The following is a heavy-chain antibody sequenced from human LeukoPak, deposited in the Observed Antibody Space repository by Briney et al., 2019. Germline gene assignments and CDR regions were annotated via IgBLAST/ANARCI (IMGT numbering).Heavy chain of an antibody. J-gene: IGHJ4*02. D-gene: IGHD5-12*01. CDR3: ARSAAAGRIVATFGY. CDR1: GFTFSSNA. V-gene: IGHV3-30*04. CDR2: ISYDGSNK. Sequence: AGGSLRLSCAASGFTFSSNAMHWVRQAPGKGLEWVAIISYDGSNKYYADSVKGRFTISRDKSKNTLYLQMNSLRGEDTAVYYCARSAAAGRIVATFGYWGQGTLVTVSS.